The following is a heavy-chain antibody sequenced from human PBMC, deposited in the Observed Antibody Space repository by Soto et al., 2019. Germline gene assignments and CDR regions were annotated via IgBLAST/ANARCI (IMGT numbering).Heavy chain of an antibody. CDR3: ARDSSPYGSGSSHLGWFDP. V-gene: IGHV3-23*01. D-gene: IGHD3-10*01. CDR2: ISGSGGST. CDR1: GFTFSSYA. Sequence: EVQLLESGGGLVQPGGSLRLSCAASGFTFSSYAMSWVRQAPGKGLEWVSAISGSGGSTYYADSVKGRFTISRDNSKNTLDRQMNSLRAEDTAVYYCARDSSPYGSGSSHLGWFDPWGQGTLVTVSS. J-gene: IGHJ5*02.